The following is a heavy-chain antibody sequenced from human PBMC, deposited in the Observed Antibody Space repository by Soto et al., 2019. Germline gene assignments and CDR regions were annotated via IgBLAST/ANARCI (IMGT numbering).Heavy chain of an antibody. Sequence: GSLRLSCAASGFTFSSYGMHWVRQAPGKGLEWVALIWFDGSDKYYTESVKGRFTISRDNSKSTLYLQMNSLRAEDTAVYYCARLYCSASSCYSVGAFDIRGQGTMVTVSS. J-gene: IGHJ3*02. CDR3: ARLYCSASSCYSVGAFDI. CDR1: GFTFSSYG. V-gene: IGHV3-33*01. CDR2: IWFDGSDK. D-gene: IGHD2-15*01.